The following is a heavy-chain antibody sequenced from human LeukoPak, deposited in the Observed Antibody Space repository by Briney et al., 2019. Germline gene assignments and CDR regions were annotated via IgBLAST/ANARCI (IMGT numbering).Heavy chain of an antibody. CDR2: FDPEDGET. V-gene: IGHV1-24*01. CDR3: ATFEAKWLRLGSFFD. D-gene: IGHD5-12*01. J-gene: IGHJ4*02. CDR1: GYTLTELS. Sequence: GASVKVSCKVSGYTLTELSMHWVRQAPGKGLEWMGGFDPEDGETIYAQKFQGRVTMTEDTSTDTAYMELSSLRSEDTAVYYCATFEAKWLRLGSFFDWGQGTLVTVSS.